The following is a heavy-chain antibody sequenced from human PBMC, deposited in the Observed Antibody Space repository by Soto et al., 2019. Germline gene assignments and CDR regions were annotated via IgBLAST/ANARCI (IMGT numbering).Heavy chain of an antibody. Sequence: GGSLRLSCAASGFTFSSYAMSWVRQAPGKGLEWVSAISGSGGSTYYADSVKGRFTISRDNSKNTLYLQMNSLRAEDTAVYYCAKVDYGDYGADAGAFDIWGQGTMVTVSS. CDR1: GFTFSSYA. D-gene: IGHD4-17*01. V-gene: IGHV3-23*01. J-gene: IGHJ3*02. CDR3: AKVDYGDYGADAGAFDI. CDR2: ISGSGGST.